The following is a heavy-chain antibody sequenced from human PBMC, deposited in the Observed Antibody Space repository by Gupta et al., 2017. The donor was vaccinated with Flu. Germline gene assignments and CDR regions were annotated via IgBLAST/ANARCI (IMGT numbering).Heavy chain of an antibody. V-gene: IGHV3-33*01. CDR1: GFTVSTYA. CDR3: AREIIGGAFDI. CDR2: TWYDGSKK. J-gene: IGHJ3*02. D-gene: IGHD3-16*01. Sequence: QVQLVESGGGVVQPGRSMRLSCAASGFTVSTYAMHWVRQAPGKGLEWVAVTWYDGSKKYYADSVKGRFTISRDNSKNTLFLEMSSLRAEDTAVYYCAREIIGGAFDIWGQGTLVTVSS.